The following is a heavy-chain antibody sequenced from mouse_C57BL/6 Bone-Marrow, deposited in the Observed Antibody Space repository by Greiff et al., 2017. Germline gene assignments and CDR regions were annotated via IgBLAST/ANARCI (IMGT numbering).Heavy chain of an antibody. V-gene: IGHV14-1*01. CDR1: GFNIKDYY. CDR2: IDPEDGDT. D-gene: IGHD1-1*01. Sequence: VQLQQSGAELVRPGASVKLSCTASGFNIKDYYMHWVKQRPEQGLEWIGRIDPEDGDTEYAPKFQGKATMTADTSSNTAYLQLSSLTSEDTAVYYCTTPPTVVAPFRYFDVWGTGTTVTVSS. J-gene: IGHJ1*03. CDR3: TTPPTVVAPFRYFDV.